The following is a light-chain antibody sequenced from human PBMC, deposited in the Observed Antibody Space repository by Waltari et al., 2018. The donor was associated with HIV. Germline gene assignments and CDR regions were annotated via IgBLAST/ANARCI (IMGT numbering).Light chain of an antibody. Sequence: QSALTPPASVSWYPGQSITISCTGTSSHVWSYNLVSWYLQHPGKAPKLMIYEGNKRPSGVCNRFFGSKSGNTASRTISGLQAEDEADYYCCSYSGSYTSYVFGAGTKVTVL. CDR3: CSYSGSYTSYV. CDR2: EGN. CDR1: SSHVWSYNL. V-gene: IGLV2-23*01. J-gene: IGLJ1*01.